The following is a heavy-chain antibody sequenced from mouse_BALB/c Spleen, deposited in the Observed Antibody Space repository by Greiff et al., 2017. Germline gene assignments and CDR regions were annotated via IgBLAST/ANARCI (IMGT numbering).Heavy chain of an antibody. Sequence: EVKLQESGGGLVQPGGSLKLSCAASGFTFSSYTMSWVRQTPEKRLEWVAYISNGGGSTYYPDTVKGRFTISRDNAKNTLYLQMSSLKSEDTAMYYCARHYYGSSYWYFDVWGAGTTVTVSS. CDR2: ISNGGGST. J-gene: IGHJ1*01. CDR3: ARHYYGSSYWYFDV. CDR1: GFTFSSYT. D-gene: IGHD1-1*01. V-gene: IGHV5-12-2*01.